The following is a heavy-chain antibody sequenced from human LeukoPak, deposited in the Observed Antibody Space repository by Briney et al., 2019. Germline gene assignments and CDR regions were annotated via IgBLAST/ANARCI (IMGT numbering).Heavy chain of an antibody. CDR1: GFTFSSNT. D-gene: IGHD3-22*01. V-gene: IGHV3-23*01. Sequence: PGGSLRLSCAASGFTFSSNTMNWVRQAPGKGLEWVSAISGSDLSTYYADSVKGRFTVSRDNSKNSLYLQMNSLRAEDTALYYCAKVAYYYDSSGSLYQPVDYWGQGTLVTVSS. J-gene: IGHJ4*02. CDR3: AKVAYYYDSSGSLYQPVDY. CDR2: ISGSDLST.